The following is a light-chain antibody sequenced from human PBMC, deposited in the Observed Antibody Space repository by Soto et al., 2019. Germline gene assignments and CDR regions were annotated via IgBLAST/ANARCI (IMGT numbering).Light chain of an antibody. J-gene: IGLJ3*02. CDR1: GSNIGAGYD. CDR3: QSLDNKPQVL. CDR2: SNI. V-gene: IGLV1-40*01. Sequence: QSVLKQPPSVSGAPGQRVTISCTGSGSNIGAGYDVHWYQLVSGTAPRLLIYSNINRPSGVPDRFSGSRSGASASLAITGLQAEDEAHYYCQSLDNKPQVLFGGGTKVTVL.